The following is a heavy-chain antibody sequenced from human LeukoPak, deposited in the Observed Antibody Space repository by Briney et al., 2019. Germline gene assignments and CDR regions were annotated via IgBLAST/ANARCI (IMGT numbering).Heavy chain of an antibody. CDR3: AKDVWWSVS. J-gene: IGHJ5*02. Sequence: GGSLRLSCAASGFTFSSYGMHWVRQAPGKGLEWVAVIWYDGSNKYYAPSVKGRFTISRDNSKNTLYLQISSLRAEDTAIYYCAKDVWWSVSWGQGTLVTVSS. D-gene: IGHD2-8*02. CDR2: IWYDGSNK. CDR1: GFTFSSYG. V-gene: IGHV3-33*06.